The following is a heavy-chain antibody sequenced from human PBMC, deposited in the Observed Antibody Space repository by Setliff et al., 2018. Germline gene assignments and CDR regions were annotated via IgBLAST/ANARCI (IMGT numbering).Heavy chain of an antibody. J-gene: IGHJ4*02. CDR2: IPSTGSRT. CDR1: GFNFSIYT. D-gene: IGHD2-21*01. CDR3: SSYLVS. V-gene: IGHV3-23*01. Sequence: PGGSLRLSCAASGFNFSIYTMTWVRQAPGKGLEWVSSIPSTGSRTDYADSVQGRFIVSRDNSKNTLYLQMNSLRVDDTAVYYCSSYLVSWGQGALVTVSS.